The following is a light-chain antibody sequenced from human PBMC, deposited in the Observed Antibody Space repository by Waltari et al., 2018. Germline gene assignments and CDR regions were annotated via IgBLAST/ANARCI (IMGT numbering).Light chain of an antibody. CDR2: RDK. Sequence: QSVLTQPPSVSGTPGQTVTISCSGSYSNIGRNYVYWYRQFPRTAPQIVIYRDKERPSGVADRFSGSKSGTSASLAISGLRSDDEAIYHCAAWDDSLHVVFGGGTKVTVL. CDR3: AAWDDSLHVV. J-gene: IGLJ2*01. V-gene: IGLV1-47*01. CDR1: YSNIGRNY.